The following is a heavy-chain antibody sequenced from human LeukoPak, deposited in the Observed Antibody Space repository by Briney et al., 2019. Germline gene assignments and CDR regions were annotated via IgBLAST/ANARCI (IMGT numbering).Heavy chain of an antibody. CDR1: GYIFSNYL. D-gene: IGHD3-10*01. Sequence: RGESLKISCQASGYIFSNYLIGWVRQMPGKGLESMGIIYPADSDTTYSPSFQGQVTISAYKSINTVYLQWSSLKASDTAMYYCARQSRDGSKTRGYYFDYWGQGTLVTVS. CDR3: ARQSRDGSKTRGYYFDY. CDR2: IYPADSDT. V-gene: IGHV5-51*01. J-gene: IGHJ4*02.